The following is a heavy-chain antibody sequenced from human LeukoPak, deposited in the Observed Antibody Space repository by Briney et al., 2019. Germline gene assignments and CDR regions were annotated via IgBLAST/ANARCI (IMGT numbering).Heavy chain of an antibody. CDR2: ISYDGSNK. CDR1: EFTFSSYA. CDR3: AKQSGADRGHLDF. J-gene: IGHJ4*02. D-gene: IGHD4/OR15-4a*01. Sequence: GGSLRLSCAASEFTFSSYAMHWVRQAPGKGLEWVAIISYDGSNKYYADSVKGRFTISRDNSKNTLYLQMNSLRPEDTAVYYCAKQSGADRGHLDFWGQGTLVTVSS. V-gene: IGHV3-30*18.